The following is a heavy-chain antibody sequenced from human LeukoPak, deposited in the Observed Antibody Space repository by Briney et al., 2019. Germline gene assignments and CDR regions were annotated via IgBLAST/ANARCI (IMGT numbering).Heavy chain of an antibody. J-gene: IGHJ4*02. CDR2: IYPGDSDT. CDR3: ARLPQWGGTYHFDY. D-gene: IGHD1-26*01. Sequence: GESLKISCKGSGYIFTNHWIGWVRQMPGKGLEWTGIIYPGDSDTRYSPSFQGQVTISADKSISMAYLQWSSLKASDTAMYYCARLPQWGGTYHFDYWGQGALLTVSS. CDR1: GYIFTNHW. V-gene: IGHV5-51*01.